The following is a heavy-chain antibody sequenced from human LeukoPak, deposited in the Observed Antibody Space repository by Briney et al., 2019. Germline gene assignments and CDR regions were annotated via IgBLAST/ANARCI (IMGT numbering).Heavy chain of an antibody. CDR2: ISYDGSNK. J-gene: IGHJ4*02. Sequence: TGGSLRLSCAASGFTFSSYGMHWVRQAPGKGLEWVAVISYDGSNKYYADSVKGRFTISRDNSKNTLYLQMNSLRAEDTAVYYCAKDQGKVVVTAIGVHFDYWGQGTLVTVSS. D-gene: IGHD2-21*02. CDR1: GFTFSSYG. CDR3: AKDQGKVVVTAIGVHFDY. V-gene: IGHV3-30*18.